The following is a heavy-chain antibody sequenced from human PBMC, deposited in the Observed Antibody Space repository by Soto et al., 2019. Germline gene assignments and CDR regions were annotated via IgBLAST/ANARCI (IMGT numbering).Heavy chain of an antibody. D-gene: IGHD6-6*01. CDR3: ARVLARRRYYYYGMDV. CDR1: GYTFTGYY. CDR2: INPNSGGT. Sequence: GASVEVSCKAAGYTFTGYYMHWVRQAPGQGLEWMGWINPNSGGTNYAQKFQGRVTMTRDTSISTAYMELSRLRSDDTAVYYCARVLARRRYYYYGMDVWGQGTTVTVSS. J-gene: IGHJ6*02. V-gene: IGHV1-2*02.